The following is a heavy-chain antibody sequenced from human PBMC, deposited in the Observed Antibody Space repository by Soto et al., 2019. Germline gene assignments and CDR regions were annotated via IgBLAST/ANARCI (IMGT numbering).Heavy chain of an antibody. J-gene: IGHJ6*02. CDR3: ATDGQTTMVRGVRGGSYIYYGMDL. Sequence: QVQLVQSGAEVKKPGASVKVSCKASGYTCTSYGISWVRQAPGQGLEWMGWISTYNGNTNYAQKLQGRVTMTTDTATSTAYMELRSLRSDDTSVYYCATDGQTTMVRGVRGGSYIYYGMDLWGQGTTVTVSS. D-gene: IGHD3-10*01. CDR1: GYTCTSYG. V-gene: IGHV1-18*04. CDR2: ISTYNGNT.